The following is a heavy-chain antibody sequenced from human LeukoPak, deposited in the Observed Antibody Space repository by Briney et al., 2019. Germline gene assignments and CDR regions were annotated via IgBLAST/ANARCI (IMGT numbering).Heavy chain of an antibody. CDR2: IYPGDSDT. J-gene: IGHJ2*01. V-gene: IGHV5-51*01. Sequence: GESLKISCQGSGYTFTSYWIGWVRQMPGKGLEWMGIIYPGDSDTRYSPSFQGQVTISADKSISTAYLQWSSLKASDTAMYYCARDGDSSSSFWYFDLWAVAPWSLSPQ. D-gene: IGHD6-6*01. CDR1: GYTFTSYW. CDR3: ARDGDSSSSFWYFDL.